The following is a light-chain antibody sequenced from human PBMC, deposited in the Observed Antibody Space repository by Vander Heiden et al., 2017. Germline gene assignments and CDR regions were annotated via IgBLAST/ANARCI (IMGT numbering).Light chain of an antibody. CDR1: SSDVGSYNF. V-gene: IGLV2-14*01. J-gene: IGLJ1*01. CDR3: SSYTSSSTLYV. CDR2: DVS. Sequence: QSALTQPASVSGSPGQSITISCTGTSSDVGSYNFVSWYQQHPGKAPELMIYDVSNRPSGVSNRFSGSKSGNTASLTISGLPDYYCSSYTSSSTLYVFGTGTKVTVL.